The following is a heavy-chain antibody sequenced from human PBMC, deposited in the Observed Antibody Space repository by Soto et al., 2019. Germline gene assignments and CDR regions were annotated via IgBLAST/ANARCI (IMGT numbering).Heavy chain of an antibody. J-gene: IGHJ4*02. D-gene: IGHD3-3*01. CDR3: ARFTIFGVFIFGAIHY. Sequence: ASVKVSCKASGCTFTSYGISWVRQAPGQGLEWMGWISAYNGNTNYAQKLQGRVTMTTDTSTSTAYMELRSLRSDDTAVYYCARFTIFGVFIFGAIHYWGQETRVPVS. CDR1: GCTFTSYG. CDR2: ISAYNGNT. V-gene: IGHV1-18*01.